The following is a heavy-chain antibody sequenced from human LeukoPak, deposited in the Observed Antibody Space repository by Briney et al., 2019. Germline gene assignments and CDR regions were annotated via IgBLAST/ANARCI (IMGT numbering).Heavy chain of an antibody. Sequence: SETLSLTCTVSGYSISSGYYWGWIRQPPGKGLEWIGSIYHSGSTNYNPSLKSRVTISVDKSKNQFSLKLSSVTAADTAVYYCARDSLSGGYCSGGSCYFVPHYYYYMDVWGKGTTVTVSS. CDR1: GYSISSGYY. CDR2: IYHSGST. V-gene: IGHV4-38-2*02. D-gene: IGHD2-15*01. J-gene: IGHJ6*03. CDR3: ARDSLSGGYCSGGSCYFVPHYYYYMDV.